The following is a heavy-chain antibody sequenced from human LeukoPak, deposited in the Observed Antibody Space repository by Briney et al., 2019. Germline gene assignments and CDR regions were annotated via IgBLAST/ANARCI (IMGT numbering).Heavy chain of an antibody. J-gene: IGHJ4*02. CDR3: ARNYYDSSGYYVY. CDR2: IKQDGSEK. D-gene: IGHD3-22*01. CDR1: GFTSSSYW. V-gene: IGHV3-7*01. Sequence: QSGGSLRLSCVVSGFTSSSYWMSWVRQAPGKGLEWVANIKQDGSEKYYVGSLKGRFTISRDNAKNSLYLQMNSLRAEDTAVYYCARNYYDSSGYYVYWGQGTLVTVSS.